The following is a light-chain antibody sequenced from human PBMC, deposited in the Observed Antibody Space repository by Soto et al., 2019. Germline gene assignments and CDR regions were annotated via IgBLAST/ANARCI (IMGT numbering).Light chain of an antibody. CDR1: QSVSSN. CDR2: GAS. J-gene: IGKJ1*01. CDR3: QEYNNWRGT. Sequence: EIVMTQSPATLSVSPGERATLSCRASQSVSSNLAWYQQKPGQAPRLLIYGASTRATGIPARFSGSRSGTDFTLTISSLQSEDFAVYYCQEYNNWRGTFGQGTKVEIK. V-gene: IGKV3-15*01.